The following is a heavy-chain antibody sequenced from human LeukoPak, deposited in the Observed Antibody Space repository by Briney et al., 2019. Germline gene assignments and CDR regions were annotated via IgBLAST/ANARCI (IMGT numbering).Heavy chain of an antibody. CDR1: GFPFDDYG. D-gene: IGHD3-22*01. J-gene: IGHJ3*02. CDR2: INWNGGST. CDR3: ARTYYDSSGYNLAFDI. V-gene: IGHV3-20*04. Sequence: SGGSLRLSCAASGFPFDDYGMSWVRQVPGKGLEWVSAINWNGGSTGYADSVKGRFTVSRDNAGNSLYLQINSLRAEDTAVYYCARTYYDSSGYNLAFDIWGQGTMVTVSS.